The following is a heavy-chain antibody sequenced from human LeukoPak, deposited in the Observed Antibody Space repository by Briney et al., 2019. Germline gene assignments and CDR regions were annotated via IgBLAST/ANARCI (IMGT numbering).Heavy chain of an antibody. CDR1: GGSISSGDYY. Sequence: PSETLSLTCTVSGGSISSGDYYWSWIRQPAGKGLEWIGRIYTSGSTNYNPSLKSRVTMSVDTSKNQFSLKLSSVTAADTAVYYCATGYYYDSSGYYYEDYWGQGSLVTVSS. CDR2: IYTSGST. D-gene: IGHD3-22*01. J-gene: IGHJ4*02. V-gene: IGHV4-61*02. CDR3: ATGYYYDSSGYYYEDY.